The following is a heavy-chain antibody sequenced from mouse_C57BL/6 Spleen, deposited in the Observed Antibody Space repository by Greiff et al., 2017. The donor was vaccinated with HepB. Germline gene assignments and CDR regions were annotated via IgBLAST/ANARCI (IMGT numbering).Heavy chain of an antibody. Sequence: EVQLQQSGPGMVKPSQSLSLTCTVTGYSITSGYDWHWIRHFPGNKLEWMGYISYSGSTNYNPSLKSRISITHDTSKNHFFLKLNSVTTEDTATYYCARAPFYYRGYFDVWGTGTTVTVSS. CDR3: ARAPFYYRGYFDV. J-gene: IGHJ1*03. D-gene: IGHD1-1*01. CDR2: ISYSGST. CDR1: GYSITSGYD. V-gene: IGHV3-1*01.